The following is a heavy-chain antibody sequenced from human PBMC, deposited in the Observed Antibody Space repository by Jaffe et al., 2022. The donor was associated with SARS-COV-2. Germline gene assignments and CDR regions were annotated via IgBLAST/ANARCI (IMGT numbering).Heavy chain of an antibody. CDR3: AGSSGVRYFDWLLFSNWYFDL. J-gene: IGHJ2*01. V-gene: IGHV1-69*01. CDR1: GGTFSSYA. CDR2: IIPIFGTA. D-gene: IGHD3-9*01. Sequence: QVQLVQSGAEVKKPGSSVKVSCKASGGTFSSYAISWVRQAPGQGLEWMGGIIPIFGTANYAQKFQGRVTITADESTSTAYMELSSLRSEDTAVYYCAGSSGVRYFDWLLFSNWYFDLWGRGTLVTVSS.